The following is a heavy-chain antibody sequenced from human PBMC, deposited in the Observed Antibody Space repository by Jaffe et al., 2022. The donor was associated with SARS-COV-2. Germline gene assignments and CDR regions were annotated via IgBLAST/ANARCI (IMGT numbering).Heavy chain of an antibody. CDR2: INPGNDNT. CDR3: ARAVAGLFDY. CDR1: GYTFTRYT. Sequence: QVQLVQSGAEVKKPGASVKVSCKASGYTFTRYTLHWVRQAPGQRLEWMGWINPGNDNTKYSEKFQGRVTVTSDTSASTAYMELSRLTSEDTAVYYCARAVAGLFDYWGQGTLVTVSS. J-gene: IGHJ4*02. D-gene: IGHD6-19*01. V-gene: IGHV1-3*01.